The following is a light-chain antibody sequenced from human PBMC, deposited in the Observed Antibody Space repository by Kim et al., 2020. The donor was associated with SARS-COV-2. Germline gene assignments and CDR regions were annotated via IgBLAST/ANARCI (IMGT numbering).Light chain of an antibody. CDR2: KAS. Sequence: QGQTARITCSGDALPKQYAYWYQQKPGQAPVLVIYKASERPSGIPERFSGSSSGTTVTLTISGVQAEDEADYYCQSADSSGTVVFGGGTQLTVL. CDR3: QSADSSGTVV. V-gene: IGLV3-25*03. CDR1: ALPKQY. J-gene: IGLJ2*01.